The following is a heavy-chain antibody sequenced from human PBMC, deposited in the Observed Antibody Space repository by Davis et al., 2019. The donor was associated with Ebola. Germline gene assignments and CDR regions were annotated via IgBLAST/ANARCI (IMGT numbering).Heavy chain of an antibody. CDR2: INHSGST. V-gene: IGHV4-34*01. CDR1: GGSFSGYY. D-gene: IGHD3-9*01. CDR3: ARGQPVNVLRYFDWQWRYYFDY. Sequence: MPSETLSLTCAVYGGSFSGYYWSWIRQPPGKGLEWIGEINHSGSTNYNPSLKSRVTISVDTSKNQFSLKLSSVTAADTAVYYCARGQPVNVLRYFDWQWRYYFDYWGQGTLVTVSS. J-gene: IGHJ4*02.